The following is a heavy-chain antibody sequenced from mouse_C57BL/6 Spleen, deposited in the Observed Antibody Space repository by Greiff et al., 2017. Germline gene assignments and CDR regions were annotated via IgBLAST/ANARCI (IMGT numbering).Heavy chain of an antibody. Sequence: QVQLQQPGAELVKPGASVKLSCTASGYTFTSYWMHWVKQRPGRGLEWIGRIDPNSGGTKYNEKFKSKVTLTVDKPSSTAYMQLSSLTSEDSAVYYCARDMDSLYYYAFDYWGQGTSVTVSS. V-gene: IGHV1-72*01. CDR1: GYTFTSYW. CDR3: ARDMDSLYYYAFDY. J-gene: IGHJ4*01. CDR2: IDPNSGGT. D-gene: IGHD1-1*02.